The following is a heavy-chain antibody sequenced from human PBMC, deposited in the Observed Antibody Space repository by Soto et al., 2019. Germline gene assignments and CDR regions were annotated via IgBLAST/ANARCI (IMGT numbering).Heavy chain of an antibody. Sequence: EVQLVESGGGLVKPGGSLRLSCAASGFTFSNAWMSWVRQAPGKGLEWVGRIKSKTDGGTTDYAAPVKGRFTISRDDSKNTLYLQMNSLKTEDTAVYYCTTDRRYDFWSGYPGRGSVYWGQGTLVTVSS. V-gene: IGHV3-15*01. CDR1: GFTFSNAW. D-gene: IGHD3-3*01. J-gene: IGHJ4*02. CDR2: IKSKTDGGTT. CDR3: TTDRRYDFWSGYPGRGSVY.